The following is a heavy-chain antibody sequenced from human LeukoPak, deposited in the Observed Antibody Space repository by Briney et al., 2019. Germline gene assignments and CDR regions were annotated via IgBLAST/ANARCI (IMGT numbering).Heavy chain of an antibody. J-gene: IGHJ4*02. CDR1: GGSISSYY. CDR3: ARGYRQTLRVGFDY. V-gene: IGHV4-59*12. D-gene: IGHD5-18*01. CDR2: VYYSGTT. Sequence: SETLSLTCTVSGGSISSYYWSWIRQPAGKGLEWIGYVYYSGTTNYNPSLKSRVTISVDTSKNQFSLKLSSVTAADTAVYYCARGYRQTLRVGFDYWGQGTLVTVSS.